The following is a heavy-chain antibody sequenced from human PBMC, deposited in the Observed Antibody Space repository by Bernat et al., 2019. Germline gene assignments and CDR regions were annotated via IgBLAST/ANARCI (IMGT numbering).Heavy chain of an antibody. CDR3: ARDESYGDYSFPFDY. CDR2: IKQDGSEK. V-gene: IGHV3-7*04. J-gene: IGHJ4*02. Sequence: EVQLVESGGGLVQPGGSLRLSCAASGFTFSSYWMSWVRHAPGKGLEWVANIKQDGSEKYYLASVKGRFTISRDNAKNSLYLQMNSLRAEDTAVYYCARDESYGDYSFPFDYWGQGTLVTVSS. CDR1: GFTFSSYW. D-gene: IGHD4-17*01.